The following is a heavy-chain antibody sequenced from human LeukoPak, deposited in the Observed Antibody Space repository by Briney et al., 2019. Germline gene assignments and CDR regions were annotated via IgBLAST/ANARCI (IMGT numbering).Heavy chain of an antibody. J-gene: IGHJ5*02. CDR1: LGVLRSGSYY. CDR2: IYYRGST. Sequence: SGTLSHTCPVSLGVLRSGSYYWSWIREPPEEAVEWIGYIYYRGSTNYHPSLKSPVTISVDTSKNHFSLKLSSVTAGDTAVYYCARERQLLGRTAGFDPWGQGTLVTVSS. V-gene: IGHV4-61*03. D-gene: IGHD3-10*01. CDR3: ARERQLLGRTAGFDP.